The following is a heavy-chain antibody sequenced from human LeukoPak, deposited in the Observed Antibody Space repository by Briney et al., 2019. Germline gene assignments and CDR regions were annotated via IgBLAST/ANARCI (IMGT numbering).Heavy chain of an antibody. CDR1: GFTFSTFP. J-gene: IGHJ4*02. V-gene: IGHV3-23*01. D-gene: IGHD2-21*02. CDR3: TKRGHGDY. CDR2: LSGDGSDT. Sequence: GGSLRLSCQASGFTFSTFPMSWVCQAPGKGLEWVSTLSGDGSDTHYADSVKGRFTISRDTSKNTLFLQMSSLRADDTAIYYCTKRGHGDYWGQGTLVTVSS.